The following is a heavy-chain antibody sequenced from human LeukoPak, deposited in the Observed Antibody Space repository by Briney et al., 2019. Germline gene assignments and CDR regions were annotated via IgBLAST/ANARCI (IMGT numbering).Heavy chain of an antibody. CDR2: ISSSGGST. CDR3: AKPNSGYTAFHI. V-gene: IGHV3-23*01. J-gene: IGHJ3*02. CDR1: GFTLTSYA. D-gene: IGHD3-22*01. Sequence: PGGSLRLSCAASGFTLTSYAMSWVRQAPGKGLEWVSAISSSGGSTYHADSVKGRFTISRDNSKNTLYLQMNSLRAEDTAVYYCAKPNSGYTAFHIWGQGIMVTVSS.